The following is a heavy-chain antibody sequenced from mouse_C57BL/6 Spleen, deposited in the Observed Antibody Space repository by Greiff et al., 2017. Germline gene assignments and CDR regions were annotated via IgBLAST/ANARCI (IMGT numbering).Heavy chain of an antibody. V-gene: IGHV14-4*01. CDR2: IDPENGDT. Sequence: EVKVVESGAELVRPGASVKLSCTASGFNIKDDYMHWVKQRPEQGLEWIGWIDPENGDTEYASKFQGKATITADTSSNTAYLQLSSLTSEDTAVYYCTYYGSAYFDYWGQGTTLTVSS. D-gene: IGHD1-1*01. J-gene: IGHJ2*01. CDR1: GFNIKDDY. CDR3: TYYGSAYFDY.